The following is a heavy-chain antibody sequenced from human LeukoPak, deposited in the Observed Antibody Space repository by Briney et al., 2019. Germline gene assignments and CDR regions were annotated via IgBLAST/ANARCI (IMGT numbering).Heavy chain of an antibody. CDR1: GFTFSSYG. CDR2: ISYDGSNK. CDR3: ATQPCGGGSCYLGH. Sequence: GRSLRLSCAASGFTFSSYGMHWVRQAPGKGLEWVAVISYDGSNKFYADSLKGRFSISRDNSMNTLYLQMNTLRAEDTAVYYCATQPCGGGSCYLGHWGQGTVVTLSS. D-gene: IGHD2-15*01. V-gene: IGHV3-30*19. J-gene: IGHJ4*02.